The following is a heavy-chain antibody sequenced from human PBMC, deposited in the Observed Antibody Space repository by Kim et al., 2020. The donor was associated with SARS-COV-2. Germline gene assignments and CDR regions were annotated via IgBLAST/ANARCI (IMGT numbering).Heavy chain of an antibody. D-gene: IGHD3-9*01. CDR3: ARVLRRVLTWYFDL. Sequence: TPALMSRVTISVDTAKTQCSLKLCSVTAADTAVYYCARVLRRVLTWYFDLWGRGTLVTVSS. V-gene: IGHV4-31*02. J-gene: IGHJ2*01.